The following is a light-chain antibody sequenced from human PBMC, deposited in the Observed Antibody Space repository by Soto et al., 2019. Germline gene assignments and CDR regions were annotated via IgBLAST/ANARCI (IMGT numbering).Light chain of an antibody. Sequence: EIVLTQSPGTLSLSPGERVTLTCRASQSVSSNFLAWYQQKPGQAPRLLIYGTSSRATGIPDRFSGSGSGTDFTLTISRLEPEDFAVYYCQQYGSSPRTFGQGTNLEIK. V-gene: IGKV3-20*01. CDR3: QQYGSSPRT. CDR2: GTS. CDR1: QSVSSNF. J-gene: IGKJ2*01.